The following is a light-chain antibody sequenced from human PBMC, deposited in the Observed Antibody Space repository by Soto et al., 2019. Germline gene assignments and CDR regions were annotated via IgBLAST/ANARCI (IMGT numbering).Light chain of an antibody. CDR2: EGS. CDR1: SSDVGRYNL. V-gene: IGLV2-23*01. Sequence: QSVLTQPASVSGSPGQSITISCTGTSSDVGRYNLVSWYQQHPGKAPKLMLYEGSKRPSGVSNRFSGSKSGNTASLTISGLQAEDEADYYCCSYAGSSTDVVFGGGTKVTVL. CDR3: CSYAGSSTDVV. J-gene: IGLJ2*01.